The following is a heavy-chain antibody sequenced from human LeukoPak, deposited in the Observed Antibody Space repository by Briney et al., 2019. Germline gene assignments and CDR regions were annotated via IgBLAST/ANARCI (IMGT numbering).Heavy chain of an antibody. Sequence: GESLKISCKGSGYSFTSYWIAWVRQMPGKGLEWMGIIYPGDSDTRYSPSFQGQVTISADKSITTAYLQWSSLKASDTAMYYCARRLSHCSSIRRYDGYDYWGQGTLVTVSS. J-gene: IGHJ4*02. CDR2: IYPGDSDT. CDR3: ARRLSHCSSIRRYDGYDY. CDR1: GYSFTSYW. D-gene: IGHD2-2*01. V-gene: IGHV5-51*01.